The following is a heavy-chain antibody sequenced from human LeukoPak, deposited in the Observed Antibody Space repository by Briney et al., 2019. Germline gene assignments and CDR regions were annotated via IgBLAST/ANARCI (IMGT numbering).Heavy chain of an antibody. CDR2: INPNSGGT. J-gene: IGHJ5*02. V-gene: IGHV1-2*02. CDR1: GGTFSSYA. Sequence: ASVKVSCKASGGTFSSYAISWVRQAPGQGLEWMGWINPNSGGTNYAQKFQGRVTMTRDTSISTAYMELSRLRSDDTAVYYCARDGLPYGGNSRANWFDPWGQGTLVTVSS. D-gene: IGHD4-23*01. CDR3: ARDGLPYGGNSRANWFDP.